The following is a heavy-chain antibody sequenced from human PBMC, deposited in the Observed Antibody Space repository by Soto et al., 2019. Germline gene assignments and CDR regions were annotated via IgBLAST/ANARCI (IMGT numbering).Heavy chain of an antibody. CDR3: AKEAEVVVVTAIRGGASKPIDY. CDR2: ISYDGSNK. Sequence: QVQLVESGGGVVQPGRSLRLSCAASGFTFSSYGMHWVRQAPGKGLEWVAVISYDGSNKYYADSVKGRFTISRDNSKNTLYLQMNSLRAEDTAVYYCAKEAEVVVVTAIRGGASKPIDYWGQGTLVTVSS. J-gene: IGHJ4*02. V-gene: IGHV3-30*18. D-gene: IGHD2-21*02. CDR1: GFTFSSYG.